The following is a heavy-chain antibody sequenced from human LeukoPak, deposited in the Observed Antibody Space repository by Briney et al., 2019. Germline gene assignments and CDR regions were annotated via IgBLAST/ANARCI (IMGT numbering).Heavy chain of an antibody. CDR2: TSSSDAGT. CDR3: ARSRSGYYEDY. Sequence: SGGSLRLSCAASGFTSSSYAMSWVRQAPGKGLEWVSATSSSDAGTYYAESVRGRFTISRDNSKNTLFLQMNSLSAEDTAVYYCARSRSGYYEDYWGQGTLVTVSS. V-gene: IGHV3-23*01. D-gene: IGHD3-22*01. J-gene: IGHJ4*02. CDR1: GFTSSSYA.